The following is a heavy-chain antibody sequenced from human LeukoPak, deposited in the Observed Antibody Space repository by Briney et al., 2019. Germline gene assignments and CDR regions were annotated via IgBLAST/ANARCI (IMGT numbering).Heavy chain of an antibody. CDR2: ISAYNGNT. D-gene: IGHD6-13*01. CDR1: GYTFTTYS. V-gene: IGHV1-18*01. J-gene: IGHJ4*02. CDR3: ARGGQEYSSSWYYFDY. Sequence: ASVKVSCKASGYTFTTYSITWVRQAPGLGLEWMGWISAYNGNTNYAQKLHGRVTMTTDTSTSTAYMELRSLRSDDTAVYYCARGGQEYSSSWYYFDYWGQGTLVTVSS.